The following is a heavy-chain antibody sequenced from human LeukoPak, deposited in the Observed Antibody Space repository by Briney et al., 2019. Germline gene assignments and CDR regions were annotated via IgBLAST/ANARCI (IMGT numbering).Heavy chain of an antibody. D-gene: IGHD3-22*01. J-gene: IGHJ4*02. CDR1: GGSISSGSYY. Sequence: SETLSLTCTVSGGSISSGSYYWSWIRQPAGKGLEWIGRIYTSGSTNYNPSLKSRVTMSVDTSKNQFSLKLSSVTAADTAVYYCAREGSYYDSSGYSLKGLDYWGQGTLVTVSS. CDR3: AREGSYYDSSGYSLKGLDY. CDR2: IYTSGST. V-gene: IGHV4-61*02.